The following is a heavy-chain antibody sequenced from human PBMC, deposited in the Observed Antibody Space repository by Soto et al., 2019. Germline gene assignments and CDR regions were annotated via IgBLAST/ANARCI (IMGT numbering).Heavy chain of an antibody. Sequence: PGGSLRLSCAASGFTFSSYGMHWVRQAPGKGLEWVAVISYDGSNKYYADSVKGRFTISRDNSKNTLYLQMNSLRAEDTAVYYCAKDGPIYCSGGSCYWLDVWGQGTTVTVS. CDR2: ISYDGSNK. CDR3: AKDGPIYCSGGSCYWLDV. V-gene: IGHV3-30*18. D-gene: IGHD2-15*01. CDR1: GFTFSSYG. J-gene: IGHJ6*02.